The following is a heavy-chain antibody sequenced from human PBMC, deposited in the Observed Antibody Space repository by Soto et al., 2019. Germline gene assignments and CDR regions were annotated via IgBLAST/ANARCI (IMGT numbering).Heavy chain of an antibody. CDR3: AKDDGEQWLLPHLDK. CDR2: ISWCGGST. V-gene: IGHV3-23*01. CDR1: GFNFKKFA. J-gene: IGHJ4*02. D-gene: IGHD6-19*01. Sequence: EVQLLESGGGVVQPGGSLRLSCVASGFNFKKFAMRWVRQAPGEGLEWVSGISWCGGSTSYADSVKGRFRIARYDSTNTLSLQMHNLRVEDTAQYYCAKDDGEQWLLPHLDKWCQGTLGTVS.